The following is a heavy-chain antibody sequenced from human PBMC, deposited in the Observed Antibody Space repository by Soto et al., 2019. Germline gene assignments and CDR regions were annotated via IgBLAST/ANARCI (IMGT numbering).Heavy chain of an antibody. J-gene: IGHJ4*02. CDR2: ISYDGSNK. CDR1: GFTFTTYA. CDR3: ARDRALYDSSGYLEY. D-gene: IGHD3-22*01. Sequence: QVQLVESGGGVVQPGRSLRLSCAASGFTFTTYAIHWVRQAPGKGLEWVAFISYDGSNKYYADSVKGRFTISRDNSKNTLYLQMNSLRAEDTAVYYCARDRALYDSSGYLEYWGQGTLVTVSS. V-gene: IGHV3-30-3*01.